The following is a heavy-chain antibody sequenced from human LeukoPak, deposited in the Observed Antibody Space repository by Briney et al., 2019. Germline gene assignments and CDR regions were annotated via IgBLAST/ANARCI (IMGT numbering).Heavy chain of an antibody. J-gene: IGHJ4*02. Sequence: PGGSLRLSCAASGFTFSGYEMNWVRQAPGKGLEWVSYISRSGTIISYADSVKGRFTISRDNAKNSLYLQMNSLRAKDTAVYYCARERDDYYFDYWGQGTMVTVSS. V-gene: IGHV3-48*03. CDR3: ARERDDYYFDY. CDR1: GFTFSGYE. D-gene: IGHD3-3*01. CDR2: ISRSGTII.